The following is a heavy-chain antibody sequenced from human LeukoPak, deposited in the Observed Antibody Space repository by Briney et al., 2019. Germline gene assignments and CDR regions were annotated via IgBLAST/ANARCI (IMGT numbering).Heavy chain of an antibody. V-gene: IGHV1-2*02. CDR1: GYTFTGYY. D-gene: IGHD2-21*01. Sequence: ASVKVSCKASGYTFTGYYMHWVRQAPGQGLEWMGWINPNSGGTNYAQKFQGRVTMTRDTSISTAYMELSSLRSEDTAVYYCARDPLFSYDGDTYFYYLDYWGQGTLVTVSS. J-gene: IGHJ4*02. CDR2: INPNSGGT. CDR3: ARDPLFSYDGDTYFYYLDY.